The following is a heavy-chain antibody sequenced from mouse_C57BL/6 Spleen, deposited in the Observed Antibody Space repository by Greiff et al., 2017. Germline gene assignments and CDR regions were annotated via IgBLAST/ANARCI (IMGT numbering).Heavy chain of an antibody. Sequence: QVQLQQPGAELVKPGASVKLSCKASGYTFTSYWMHWVKQRPGRGLEWIGRIDPNSGGTKDNETCKSKATLTVDKPSSTAYMQLSSLTSEDSAVYYCAREYDYDEYYAMDYWGQGTSVTVSS. CDR1: GYTFTSYW. J-gene: IGHJ4*01. V-gene: IGHV1-72*01. CDR2: IDPNSGGT. CDR3: AREYDYDEYYAMDY. D-gene: IGHD2-4*01.